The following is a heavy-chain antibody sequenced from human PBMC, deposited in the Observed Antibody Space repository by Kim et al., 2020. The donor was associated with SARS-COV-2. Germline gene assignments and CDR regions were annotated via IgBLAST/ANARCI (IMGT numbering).Heavy chain of an antibody. CDR3: ARPSNGYRS. V-gene: IGHV4-34*01. CDR1: GGSFSGYY. J-gene: IGHJ4*02. Sequence: SETLSLTCAVYGGSFSGYYWSWIRQPPGKGLEWIGEINHSGSTNYNPSLKSRVTISVDTSKNQFSLKLSSVTAADTAVYYCARPSNGYRSWGQGTLVTVSS. CDR2: INHSGST. D-gene: IGHD2-8*01.